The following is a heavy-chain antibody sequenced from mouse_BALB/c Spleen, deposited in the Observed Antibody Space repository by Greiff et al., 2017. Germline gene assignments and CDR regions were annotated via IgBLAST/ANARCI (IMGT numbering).Heavy chain of an antibody. CDR2: IYPGSGST. Sequence: QVQLQQSGAELVKPGTSVKLSCKASGYNFTSYWINWVKLRPGQGLEWIGDIYPGSGSTNYNEKFKSKATLTVDTSSSTAYMQLSSLASEDSALYYCARAWFAYWGQGTLVTVSA. J-gene: IGHJ3*01. V-gene: IGHV1-55*01. CDR3: ARAWFAY. CDR1: GYNFTSYW.